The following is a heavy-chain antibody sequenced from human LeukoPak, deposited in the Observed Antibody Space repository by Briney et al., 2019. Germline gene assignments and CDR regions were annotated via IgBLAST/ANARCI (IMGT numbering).Heavy chain of an antibody. V-gene: IGHV3-48*03. CDR3: GRVWGSVAKSPIDY. CDR2: ISSSGTTI. Sequence: GGSLRLSCAVSGFTFSSYVMIWVRQAPGKGLERVSYISSSGTTIYYADSVKGRFTISRDKAKNSMHLQMNSLRVEDTAVYYCGRVWGSVAKSPIDYWGQGTQVTVSS. J-gene: IGHJ4*02. D-gene: IGHD2-21*01. CDR1: GFTFSSYV.